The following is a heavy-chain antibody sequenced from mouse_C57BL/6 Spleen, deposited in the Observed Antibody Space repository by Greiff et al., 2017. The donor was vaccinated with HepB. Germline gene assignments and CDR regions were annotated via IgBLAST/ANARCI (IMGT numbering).Heavy chain of an antibody. D-gene: IGHD1-1*01. Sequence: QVQLQQSGAELARPGASVKLSCKASGYTFTSYGISWVKQRTGQGLEWIGEIYPRSGNTYYNEKFKGKATLTADKSSSTAYMELRSLTSEDSAVYFCARGTLHGPTTVDVWGTGTTVTVSS. CDR1: GYTFTSYG. J-gene: IGHJ1*03. CDR3: ARGTLHGPTTVDV. CDR2: IYPRSGNT. V-gene: IGHV1-81*01.